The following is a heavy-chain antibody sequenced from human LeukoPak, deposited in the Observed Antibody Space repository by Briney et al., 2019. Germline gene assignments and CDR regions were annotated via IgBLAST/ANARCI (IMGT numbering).Heavy chain of an antibody. CDR2: LYYSGST. V-gene: IGHV4-39*01. D-gene: IGHD3-22*01. Sequence: SETLSLTCTVSGGSIGSSSYYWGWIRQPPGKGLEWIGSLYYSGSTYYNPSLKSRVTISVDTSKNQFSLKLSSVTAADTALYYCARHSRVVAFDTFDIWGQGTMVTVSS. CDR3: ARHSRVVAFDTFDI. CDR1: GGSIGSSSYY. J-gene: IGHJ3*02.